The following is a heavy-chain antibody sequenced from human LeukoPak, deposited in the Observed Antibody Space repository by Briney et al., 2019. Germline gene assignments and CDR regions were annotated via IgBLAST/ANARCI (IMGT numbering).Heavy chain of an antibody. CDR3: ARAGELRYMDV. J-gene: IGHJ6*03. CDR1: GFTFSNYG. D-gene: IGHD3-16*01. V-gene: IGHV3-23*01. Sequence: GGSLRLSCAASGFTFSNYGMNWVRQAPGKGLEWVSGITGNGGTTYYADSAKGRFTISRDNARNSLFLQMSSLRADDTAIYYCARAGELRYMDVWGKGTAVTVSS. CDR2: ITGNGGTT.